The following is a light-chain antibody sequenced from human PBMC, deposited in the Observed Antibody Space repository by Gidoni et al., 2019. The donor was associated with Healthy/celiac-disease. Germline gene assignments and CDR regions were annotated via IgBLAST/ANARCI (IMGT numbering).Light chain of an antibody. CDR3: QQYYSTPPLT. CDR2: WAS. Sequence: DIVMTQSPDSLAGSLGERANINCKSSQSVLYSSNNKNYLAWYQQKPGQPPKLLIYWASTRESGVPDRFSGSGSGTDFTLTISSLQAEDVAVYYCQQYYSTPPLTFGGGTKVEIK. J-gene: IGKJ4*01. CDR1: QSVLYSSNNKNY. V-gene: IGKV4-1*01.